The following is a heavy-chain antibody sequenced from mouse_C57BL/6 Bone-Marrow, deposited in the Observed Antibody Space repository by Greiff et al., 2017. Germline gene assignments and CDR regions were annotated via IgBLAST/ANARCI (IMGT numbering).Heavy chain of an antibody. CDR3: ARDTTVVAHWYFDV. D-gene: IGHD1-1*01. CDR1: GYTFTSYW. J-gene: IGHJ1*03. V-gene: IGHV1-64*01. CDR2: IHPHSGST. Sequence: QVQLQQPGAELVKPGASVKLSCKASGYTFTSYWMHWVKQRPGQGLEWIGMIHPHSGSTNYNEKFKSKATLTVDKSASTAYMQLSSLTSEDSAVYYCARDTTVVAHWYFDVWGTGTTVTVSS.